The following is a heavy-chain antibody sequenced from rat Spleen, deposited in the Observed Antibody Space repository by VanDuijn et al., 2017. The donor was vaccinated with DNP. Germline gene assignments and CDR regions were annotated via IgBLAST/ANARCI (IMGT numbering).Heavy chain of an antibody. V-gene: IGHV5-17*01. D-gene: IGHD1-1*01. J-gene: IGHJ2*01. CDR3: TRYYDSFDY. CDR2: IISYGSRT. CDR1: GFTFGDYA. Sequence: EVQLVESGGGLVQPGNSLKLSCAASGFTFGDYAMAWVRQTPEKGLEWVATIISYGSRTYYRDSVKGRFTISRDNAKSTLYLQMNSLRSEDTATYYCTRYYDSFDYWGRGVMVTVSS.